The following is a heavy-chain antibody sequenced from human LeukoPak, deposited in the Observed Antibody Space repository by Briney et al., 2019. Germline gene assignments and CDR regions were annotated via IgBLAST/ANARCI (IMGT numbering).Heavy chain of an antibody. V-gene: IGHV3-48*03. CDR3: AREPDGYREAFDI. D-gene: IGHD5-24*01. CDR2: ISSSSSTI. CDR1: GFTFSSYE. Sequence: GGSLRLACAASGFTFSSYEINWVRQAPGKGLGWVSYISSSSSTIYYADSVKGRFTISRDNTKNSLFLQMTSLRAEDTAVYYCAREPDGYREAFDIWGQGTMVTVSS. J-gene: IGHJ3*02.